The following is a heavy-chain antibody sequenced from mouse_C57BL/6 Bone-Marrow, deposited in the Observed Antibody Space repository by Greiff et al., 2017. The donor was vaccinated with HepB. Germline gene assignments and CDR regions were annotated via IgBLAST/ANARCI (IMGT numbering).Heavy chain of an antibody. D-gene: IGHD1-1*01. CDR3: VFTTVVATGYFDY. CDR2: IYPGSGST. V-gene: IGHV1-55*01. J-gene: IGHJ2*01. Sequence: QVQLQQPGAELVKPGASVKMSCKASGYTFTSYWITWVKQRPGQGLEWIGDIYPGSGSTNYNEKFKSKATLTVETSSSTAYMQLSSLTSEDSAVYYCVFTTVVATGYFDYWGQGTTLTVSS. CDR1: GYTFTSYW.